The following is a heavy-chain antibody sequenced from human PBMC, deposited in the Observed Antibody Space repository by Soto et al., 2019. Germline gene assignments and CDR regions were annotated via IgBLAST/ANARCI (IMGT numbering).Heavy chain of an antibody. D-gene: IGHD5-12*01. J-gene: IGHJ4*02. CDR3: ARAWDGYNNFDY. CDR1: GGSISSYY. CDR2: IYYSGST. V-gene: IGHV4-59*01. Sequence: PSDTLSLTCTVSGGSISSYYWSWIRQPPGKGLEWIGYIYYSGSTNYNPSLKSRVTISVDTSKNQFSLKLSSVTAADTAVYYCARAWDGYNNFDYWGQGTLVTVPQ.